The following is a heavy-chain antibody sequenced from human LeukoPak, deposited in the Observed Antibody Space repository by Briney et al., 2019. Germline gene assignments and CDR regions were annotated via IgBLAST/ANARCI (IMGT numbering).Heavy chain of an antibody. D-gene: IGHD2-15*01. V-gene: IGHV5-51*01. J-gene: IGHJ4*02. CDR1: GYSFTSYW. CDR2: IYLGDSDT. Sequence: GESLKISCKGSGYSFTSYWIGWVRQMPGKGLDWLGIIYLGDSDTRYSPSFQGQVTISADKSISTAYLQWSSLKASDTAMYYCARAPLQYCSGGSCQSPPDYWGQGTLVTVSS. CDR3: ARAPLQYCSGGSCQSPPDY.